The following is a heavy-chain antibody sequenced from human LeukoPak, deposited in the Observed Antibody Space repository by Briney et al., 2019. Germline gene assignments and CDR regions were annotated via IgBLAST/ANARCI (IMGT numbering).Heavy chain of an antibody. J-gene: IGHJ6*03. V-gene: IGHV4-34*01. Sequence: SGALCLTCAVYVESFRGSYWSWIRQPPGEGGGWRGEINHSGSTNYNPSLKSRVPISVATSKNQFSLKLSSVTAADTAVYYCARHARGSGPTAGYYMDVWGKGTTVTVPS. CDR1: VESFRGSY. CDR3: ARHARGSGPTAGYYMDV. CDR2: INHSGST. D-gene: IGHD2-15*01.